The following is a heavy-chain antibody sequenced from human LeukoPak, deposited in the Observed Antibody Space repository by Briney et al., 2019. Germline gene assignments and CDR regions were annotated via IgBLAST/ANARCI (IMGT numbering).Heavy chain of an antibody. CDR2: INPNSGGT. D-gene: IGHD3-22*01. CDR1: GYTFTGYY. V-gene: IGHV1-2*02. CDR3: VSEYYYDSSGYPQPSEDAFDI. Sequence: ASVKVSCKASGYTFTGYYMHWVRQAPGQGLEWMGWINPNSGGTNYAQKFQGRVTMTRDMSTSTVYMELSSLRSEDTAVYYCVSEYYYDSSGYPQPSEDAFDIWGQGTMVTVSS. J-gene: IGHJ3*02.